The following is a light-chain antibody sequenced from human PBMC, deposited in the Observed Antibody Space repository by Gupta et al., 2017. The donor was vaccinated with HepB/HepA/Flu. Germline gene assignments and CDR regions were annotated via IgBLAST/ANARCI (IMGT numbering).Light chain of an antibody. CDR2: DVS. J-gene: IGLJ2*01. Sequence: QSAMTQPRSVSGSPGQSVTISCTRTSRDVGGYNYVSWYQQHPGKAPKLIIYDVSERPSGVPDRFSGSKSGITASLTISGLQAEDEADYYCCSYAANYIFDVVFCAGTKLSVL. CDR1: SRDVGGYNY. V-gene: IGLV2-11*01. CDR3: CSYAANYIFDVV.